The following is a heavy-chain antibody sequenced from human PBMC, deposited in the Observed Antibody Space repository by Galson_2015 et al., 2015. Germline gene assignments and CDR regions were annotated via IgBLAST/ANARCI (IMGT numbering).Heavy chain of an antibody. Sequence: AEVKKPGESLKISCKASGYSFTSYWIGWVRQMPGKGLEWMGIIYPGDSDTRYSPAFQGQVTISADKSISTAYLQWSSLKASDTAVYYCARWTSNVPYFFDYWGQGTLVTVSS. CDR3: ARWTSNVPYFFDY. J-gene: IGHJ4*02. CDR2: IYPGDSDT. CDR1: GYSFTSYW. V-gene: IGHV5-51*01. D-gene: IGHD4-11*01.